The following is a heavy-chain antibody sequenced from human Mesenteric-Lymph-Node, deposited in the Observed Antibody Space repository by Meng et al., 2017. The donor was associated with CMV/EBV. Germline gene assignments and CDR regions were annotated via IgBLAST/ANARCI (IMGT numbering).Heavy chain of an antibody. J-gene: IGHJ6*02. D-gene: IGHD5-18*01. CDR1: GFTFSSYS. V-gene: IGHV3-21*01. CDR2: ISSSSSYI. CDR3: ARADTAMVPYYYYGMDV. Sequence: GGSLRLSCAASGFTFSSYSMNWVRQAPGKGLEWVSSISSSSSYIYYADSVKGRFTISRDNAKNSLYLQMNSLRAEDTAVYYCARADTAMVPYYYYGMDVWGQGTTVTVS.